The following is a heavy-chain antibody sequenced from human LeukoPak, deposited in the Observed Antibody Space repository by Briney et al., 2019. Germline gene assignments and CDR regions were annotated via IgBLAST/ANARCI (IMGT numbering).Heavy chain of an antibody. CDR1: GFTFSSYE. J-gene: IGHJ4*02. V-gene: IGHV3-48*03. CDR3: AREAAVAGFDY. CDR2: ISSSGSTI. D-gene: IGHD6-19*01. Sequence: SGGSLRLSCAASGFTFSSYEMNWVRQAPGKGLEWVSYISSSGSTIYYADSVKGRFTISRDNAKNSLYLQMNSLRAEDTAVYYCAREAAVAGFDYWGQGTLVTVSS.